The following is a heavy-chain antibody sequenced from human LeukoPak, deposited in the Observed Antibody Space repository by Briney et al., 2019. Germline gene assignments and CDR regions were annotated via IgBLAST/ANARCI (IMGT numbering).Heavy chain of an antibody. V-gene: IGHV3-30*02. J-gene: IGHJ4*02. D-gene: IGHD4-23*01. CDR2: VRNDGSDT. CDR1: GLTFTNHG. Sequence: PGGSLRLSCVTSGLTFTNHGFHWLRQSAGRGLEWVAFVRNDGSDTYHSNSVKGRFSISRDDSKNTVYLQMNSLRAEDTALYYCARDRGKDYFGDWGQGMQVTVSS. CDR3: ARDRGKDYFGD.